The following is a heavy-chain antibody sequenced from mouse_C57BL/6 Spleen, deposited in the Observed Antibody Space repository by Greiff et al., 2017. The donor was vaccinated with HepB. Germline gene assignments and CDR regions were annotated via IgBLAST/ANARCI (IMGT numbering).Heavy chain of an antibody. CDR2: IDPENGDT. Sequence: EVQLQQSGAELVRPGASVKLSCTASGFNIKDDYMHWVKQRPEQGLEWIGWIDPENGDTEYAPKFQGKATITADTSSNTAYLQLSSLTSEDTAVYYCSTGANYYGSSWYFDVWAQGPRSPSPQ. V-gene: IGHV14-4*01. CDR1: GFNIKDDY. CDR3: STGANYYGSSWYFDV. D-gene: IGHD1-1*01. J-gene: IGHJ1*03.